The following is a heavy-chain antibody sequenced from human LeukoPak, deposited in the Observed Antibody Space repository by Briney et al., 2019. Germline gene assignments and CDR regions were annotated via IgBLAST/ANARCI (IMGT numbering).Heavy chain of an antibody. Sequence: SETLSLTCTVSGGSISSYYWSWIRQPPGKGLEWIGYIYYSGSTNYNPSLKSRVTISVDTSRNQFSLKLSSVTAADTAVYYCARQYDFWSGLFDYWGQGTLVTVSS. CDR1: GGSISSYY. D-gene: IGHD3-3*01. CDR2: IYYSGST. J-gene: IGHJ4*02. V-gene: IGHV4-59*01. CDR3: ARQYDFWSGLFDY.